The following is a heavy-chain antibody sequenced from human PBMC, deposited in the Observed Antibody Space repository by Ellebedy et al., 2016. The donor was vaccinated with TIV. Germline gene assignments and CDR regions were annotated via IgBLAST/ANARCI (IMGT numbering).Heavy chain of an antibody. CDR2: IIPLFGTA. J-gene: IGHJ5*01. CDR3: AREGKHHFLDS. V-gene: IGHV1-69*13. Sequence: AASVKVSCKASGGGGVFRSYTVAWVRQAPGQGLEWIEGIIPLFGTANYAQKFQGRVTITADESTTTAYMDLSSLGSEDTAVYYCAREGKHHFLDSWGQGSLVTVSS. D-gene: IGHD1-14*01. CDR1: GGGGVFRSYT.